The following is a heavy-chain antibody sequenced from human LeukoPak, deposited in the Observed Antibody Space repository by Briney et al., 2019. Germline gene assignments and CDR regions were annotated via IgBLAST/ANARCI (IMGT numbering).Heavy chain of an antibody. CDR2: ISGSSYSI. J-gene: IGHJ3*02. V-gene: IGHV3-21*01. CDR1: GFTFSSYS. CDR3: ARSEGRPFDI. D-gene: IGHD6-6*01. Sequence: PGGSLRLSCAASGFTFSSYSMHWVRQAPGKGLEWVSSISGSSYSIYYADSVKGRFTISRDNAKNSPYLQMNSLTAEDTAVYYCARSEGRPFDIWGQGTMVTVSS.